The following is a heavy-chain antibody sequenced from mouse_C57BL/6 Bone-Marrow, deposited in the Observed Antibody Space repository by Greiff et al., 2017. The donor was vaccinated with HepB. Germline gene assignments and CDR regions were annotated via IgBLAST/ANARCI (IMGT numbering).Heavy chain of an antibody. CDR3: ARFYYGYVHWYFDV. J-gene: IGHJ1*03. CDR2: IDPSDSYT. Sequence: QVQLQQPGAELVRPGTSVKLSCKASGYTFTSYWMHWVKQRPGQGLEWIGVIDPSDSYTNYNQKFKGKATLTVDTSSSTAYMQLSSLTSEDSAVYYCARFYYGYVHWYFDVWGTGTTVTVSS. V-gene: IGHV1-59*01. CDR1: GYTFTSYW. D-gene: IGHD2-2*01.